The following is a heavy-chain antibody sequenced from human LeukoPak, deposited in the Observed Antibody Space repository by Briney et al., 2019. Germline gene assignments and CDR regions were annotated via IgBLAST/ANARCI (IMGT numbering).Heavy chain of an antibody. CDR3: ARGLRGYSSSWYDY. Sequence: PSETLSLTCAVYGGSSSGYYWSWIRQPPGKGLEWIGEINHSGSTNYNPSLKSRVTISVDTSKNQFSLKLSSVTAADTAVYYCARGLRGYSSSWYDYWGQGTLVTVSS. CDR1: GGSSSGYY. CDR2: INHSGST. V-gene: IGHV4-34*01. D-gene: IGHD6-13*01. J-gene: IGHJ4*02.